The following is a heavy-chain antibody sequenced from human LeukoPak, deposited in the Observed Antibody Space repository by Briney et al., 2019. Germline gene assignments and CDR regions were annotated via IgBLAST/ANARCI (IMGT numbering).Heavy chain of an antibody. CDR1: AGSLSDFH. J-gene: IGHJ6*02. Sequence: PSETLSLTCSVSAGSLSDFHWGWIRQTPGKGLEWIGHVHSSGSTNYNPSLKSRLTMSVDTSKNQFFLKLNSVTAADTAVYYCARDLTTVTKGLDVWGQGTTIIVSS. D-gene: IGHD4-17*01. CDR2: VHSSGST. CDR3: ARDLTTVTKGLDV. V-gene: IGHV4-59*01.